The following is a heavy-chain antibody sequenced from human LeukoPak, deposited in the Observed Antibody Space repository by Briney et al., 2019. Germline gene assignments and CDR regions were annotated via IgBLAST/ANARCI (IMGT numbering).Heavy chain of an antibody. J-gene: IGHJ4*02. CDR1: GYSISSGYY. CDR3: ARASGATTSFDY. D-gene: IGHD1-26*01. V-gene: IGHV4-38-2*02. CDR2: IYHSGST. Sequence: SGTLSLTCSVSGYSISSGYYWGWIRQPPGKGLEWIGSIYHSGSTHNHPSLKSRVTTSVDTSKNQFSLKLSSATAADTAVYYCARASGATTSFDYWGQGTLVTVSS.